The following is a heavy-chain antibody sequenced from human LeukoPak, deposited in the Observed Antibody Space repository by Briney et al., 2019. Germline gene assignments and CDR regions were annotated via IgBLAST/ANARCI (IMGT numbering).Heavy chain of an antibody. CDR1: GFTFSTHW. D-gene: IGHD5-24*01. CDR2: IRPDGSEK. Sequence: GGSLRLSCAASGFTFSTHWMSWVRQAPGKGLEWVANIRPDGSEKYYVDSVKGRLTISRDNAKNSLYLQMNSLRTEDTALYYCAKDIGSGQMATITRWGNYYYGMDVWGQGTTVTVSS. CDR3: AKDIGSGQMATITRWGNYYYGMDV. J-gene: IGHJ6*02. V-gene: IGHV3-7*03.